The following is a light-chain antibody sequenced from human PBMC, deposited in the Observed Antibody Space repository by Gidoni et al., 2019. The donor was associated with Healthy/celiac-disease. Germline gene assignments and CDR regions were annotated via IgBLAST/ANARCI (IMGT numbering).Light chain of an antibody. CDR3: QQYGSSPRYT. CDR2: GAS. Sequence: VFTQSPGTLSLSPGERATLSCRASQSVSSSYLAWYQQKPGQAPRLLIYGASSRATGIPDRFSGSGSGTDFTLTISRLEPEDFAVYYCQQYGSSPRYTFGQGTKLEIK. CDR1: QSVSSSY. J-gene: IGKJ2*01. V-gene: IGKV3-20*01.